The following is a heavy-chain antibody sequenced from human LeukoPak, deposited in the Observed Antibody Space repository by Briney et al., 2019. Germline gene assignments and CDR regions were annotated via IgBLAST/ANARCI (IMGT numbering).Heavy chain of an antibody. D-gene: IGHD1-20*01. CDR1: GFTFSKYG. CDR3: VRWVSNSNDKEGWFDP. Sequence: GGSLRLSCAASGFTFSKYGMHWVRQAPGKGLGWVAHIWYDGSNKYYTDSVKGRFNISRDNSTTTLYLYMNRLRGEDTAVYYCVRWVSNSNDKEGWFDPWGQGTLVTVSS. V-gene: IGHV3-33*01. J-gene: IGHJ5*02. CDR2: IWYDGSNK.